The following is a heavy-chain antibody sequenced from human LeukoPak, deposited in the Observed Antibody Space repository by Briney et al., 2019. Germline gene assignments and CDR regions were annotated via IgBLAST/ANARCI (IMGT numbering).Heavy chain of an antibody. D-gene: IGHD6-13*01. J-gene: IGHJ6*02. Sequence: SESLSLTCTVSGDSVRSYYWSWIRQPPGQGLEWLGHINDRGSTNYNPSLQGRVTISIDTSKNQFSLKVNSVTAADTAVYYCVRDSRYGSGWFEDGLDFWGQGTTVTVSS. CDR2: INDRGST. CDR3: VRDSRYGSGWFEDGLDF. CDR1: GDSVRSYY. V-gene: IGHV4-59*02.